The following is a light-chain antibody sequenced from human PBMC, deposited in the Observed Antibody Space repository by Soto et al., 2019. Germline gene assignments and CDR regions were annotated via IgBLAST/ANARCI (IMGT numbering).Light chain of an antibody. CDR1: QSISSW. V-gene: IGKV1-5*01. CDR2: DAC. Sequence: DIQMTQSPPTLSASVGDRVTITCRASQSISSWLVWYQQKPGKAPTLLIYDACSLESGVPSMFSGSGSGTEFTHTINSLPPDDFTSYYCHQYNSYWTFGQGTKVEI. CDR3: HQYNSYWT. J-gene: IGKJ1*01.